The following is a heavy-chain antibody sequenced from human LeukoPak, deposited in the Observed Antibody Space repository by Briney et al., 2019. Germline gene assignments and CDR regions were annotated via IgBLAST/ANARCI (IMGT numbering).Heavy chain of an antibody. V-gene: IGHV4-34*01. CDR3: TRMTAGHDY. J-gene: IGHJ4*02. CDR1: GVSFDDYY. D-gene: IGHD2-21*02. CDR2: INHSGYA. Sequence: SETLSLTCAVSGVSFDDYYWSWVRQTPGKGLEWIGEINHSGYANDSPSLKSRVTLSIDTSRKQFSLNLRSVTVADTGIYYCTRMTAGHDYWGQGTLVTVSS.